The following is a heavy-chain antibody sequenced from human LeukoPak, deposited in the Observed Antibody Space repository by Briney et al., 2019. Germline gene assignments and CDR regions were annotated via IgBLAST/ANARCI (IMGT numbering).Heavy chain of an antibody. V-gene: IGHV4-38-2*02. CDR2: IYHSGST. J-gene: IGHJ4*02. CDR1: GYSISSGYY. Sequence: SETLSLTCTVSGYSISSGYYWGWIRQPPGKGLEWIGSIYHSGSTYYSPSLKSRVTISVDTSKNQFSLKLSSVTAADTAVYYCAREMVRGVIIYWGQGTLVTVSS. D-gene: IGHD3-10*01. CDR3: AREMVRGVIIY.